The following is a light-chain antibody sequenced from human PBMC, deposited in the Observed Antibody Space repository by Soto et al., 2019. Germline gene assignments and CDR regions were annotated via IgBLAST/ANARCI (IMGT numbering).Light chain of an antibody. CDR1: GSDIGGYDY. CDR2: DVT. Sequence: QSVLTQPASVSGSPGQSITISCTGTGSDIGGYDYVSWYQQHPGKAPKLLIYDVTNRPSGVSNRFSGSKSGNTASLTISGLQAEDEADYYCSSFTSSITLVFGGGTKVTVL. CDR3: SSFTSSITLV. J-gene: IGLJ2*01. V-gene: IGLV2-14*03.